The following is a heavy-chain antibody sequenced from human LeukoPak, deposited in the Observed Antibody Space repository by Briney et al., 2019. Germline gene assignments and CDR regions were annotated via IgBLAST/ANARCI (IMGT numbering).Heavy chain of an antibody. D-gene: IGHD3-3*01. Sequence: GESLKISCKGSGYSFTSYWIGWVGQMPGKGLEWMGIIYPGDSDTRYSPSFQGQVTISADKSISTAYLQWSSLKASDTAMYYCASSYYDFWSGYPGGYYFDYWGQGTLVTVSS. CDR3: ASSYYDFWSGYPGGYYFDY. CDR2: IYPGDSDT. CDR1: GYSFTSYW. V-gene: IGHV5-51*01. J-gene: IGHJ4*02.